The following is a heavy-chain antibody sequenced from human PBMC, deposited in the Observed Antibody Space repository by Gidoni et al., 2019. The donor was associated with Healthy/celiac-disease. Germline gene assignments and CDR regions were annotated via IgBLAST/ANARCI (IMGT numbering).Heavy chain of an antibody. CDR2: SSAYNGNT. CDR1: GYTFTSYG. CDR3: AQAAAGPEYYYYGMDV. J-gene: IGHJ6*02. V-gene: IGHV1-18*01. D-gene: IGHD6-13*01. Sequence: QVQLVQSGAEVKKPGASVKVSCKASGYTFTSYGISWVRQAPGQGLEWMGWSSAYNGNTNYAQKLQGRVTMTTDTSTSTAYMELRSLRSDDTAVYYCAQAAAGPEYYYYGMDVWGQGTTVTVSS.